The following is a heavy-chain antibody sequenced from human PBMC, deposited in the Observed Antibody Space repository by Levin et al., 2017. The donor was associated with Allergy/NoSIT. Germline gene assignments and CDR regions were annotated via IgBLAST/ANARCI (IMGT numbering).Heavy chain of an antibody. J-gene: IGHJ4*02. V-gene: IGHV1-18*01. Sequence: ASVKVSCKASGYTFTSYGISWVRQAPGQGLEWMGWISAYNGNTNYAQKLQGRVTMTTDTSTSTAYMELRSLRSDDTAVYYCARSLGGYYDSSGYYYYLGWSQNFDYWGQGTLVTVSS. CDR1: GYTFTSYG. CDR2: ISAYNGNT. CDR3: ARSLGGYYDSSGYYYYLGWSQNFDY. D-gene: IGHD3-22*01.